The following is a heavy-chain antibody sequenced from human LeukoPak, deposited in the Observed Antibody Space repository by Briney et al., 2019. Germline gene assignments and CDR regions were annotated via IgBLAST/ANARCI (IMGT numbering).Heavy chain of an antibody. Sequence: GGSLRLSCAASGFTFSSYAMSWVRQAPGKGLEWVSAISGSGGSTYYADSVKGRFTISRDNSKNTLYLQMNSLRAEDTAVYYCAKAAGNYYYDSSGYYYDGSFDYWGQGTLVTVSS. J-gene: IGHJ4*02. CDR2: ISGSGGST. V-gene: IGHV3-23*01. CDR1: GFTFSSYA. D-gene: IGHD3-22*01. CDR3: AKAAGNYYYDSSGYYYDGSFDY.